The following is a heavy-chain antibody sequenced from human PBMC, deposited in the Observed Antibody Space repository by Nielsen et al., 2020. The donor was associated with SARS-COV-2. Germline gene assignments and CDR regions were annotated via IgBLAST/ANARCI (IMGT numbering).Heavy chain of an antibody. CDR2: MWADGATV. J-gene: IGHJ4*02. D-gene: IGHD5/OR15-5a*01. Sequence: GESLKISCAASGFTFSFYDIHWVRQAPGEGLEWVAVMWADGATVHYAESVKGRFTVSRDASKNTVYLQMNSLRAADSAVYYCAKDLGPDAGYTVFNDYFDNWGQGTLVTVSS. V-gene: IGHV3-33*06. CDR3: AKDLGPDAGYTVFNDYFDN. CDR1: GFTFSFYD.